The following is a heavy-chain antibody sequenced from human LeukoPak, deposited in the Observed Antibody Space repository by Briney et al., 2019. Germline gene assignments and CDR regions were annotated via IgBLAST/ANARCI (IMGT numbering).Heavy chain of an antibody. V-gene: IGHV3-7*01. CDR3: ASAGDCSSTSCYQI. CDR2: KKQDGSEK. Sequence: PGGSLRLSCAASGFTFSSYWMSWVRQAPGKGLEWVANKKQDGSEKYYVDSVKGRFTISRDNAKNSLYLQMNSLRAEDTAVYYCASAGDCSSTSCYQIWGQGTMVTVSS. CDR1: GFTFSSYW. D-gene: IGHD2-2*01. J-gene: IGHJ3*02.